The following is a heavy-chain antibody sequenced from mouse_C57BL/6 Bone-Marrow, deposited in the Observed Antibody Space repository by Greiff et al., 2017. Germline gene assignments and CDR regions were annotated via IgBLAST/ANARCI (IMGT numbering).Heavy chain of an antibody. Sequence: QVQLQQPGAELVKPGASVKVSCKASGYTFTSYWMHWVKQRPGQGLEWIGRIHPSDSDTNYNQKFKGKATLTVDKSSSTAYMQLSSLTSEDSAVYYCAISLHYYGSSLDYAMDYWGQGTSVTVSS. CDR3: AISLHYYGSSLDYAMDY. J-gene: IGHJ4*01. CDR2: IHPSDSDT. D-gene: IGHD1-1*01. V-gene: IGHV1-74*01. CDR1: GYTFTSYW.